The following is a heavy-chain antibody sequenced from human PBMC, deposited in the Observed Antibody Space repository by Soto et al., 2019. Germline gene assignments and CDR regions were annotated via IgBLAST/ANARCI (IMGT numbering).Heavy chain of an antibody. CDR1: GFTFGDYA. D-gene: IGHD3-22*01. CDR3: TRASYYYDSSNYIVYYSDY. V-gene: IGHV3-49*03. Sequence: GGSLRLSCTASGFTFGDYAMSWFRQAPGKGLEWVAFIRSKAYGGTTEYAASVKGRFTISRDDSKSIAYLQMNSLKTEDTAVYYCTRASYYYDSSNYIVYYSDYWGQGTLVTVSS. J-gene: IGHJ4*02. CDR2: IRSKAYGGTT.